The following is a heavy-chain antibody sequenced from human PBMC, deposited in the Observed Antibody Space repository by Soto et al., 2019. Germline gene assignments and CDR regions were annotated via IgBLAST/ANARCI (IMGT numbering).Heavy chain of an antibody. CDR3: ARVCGGDCHNAFDI. D-gene: IGHD2-21*02. Sequence: TSETLSLTCTVSGGSISSSSYYWGWIRQPPGKGLEWIGSIYYSGSTYYNPSLKSRVTISVDTSKNQFSLKLSSVTAADTAVYYCARVCGGDCHNAFDIWGQGTMVTVSS. CDR1: GGSISSSSYY. V-gene: IGHV4-39*07. CDR2: IYYSGST. J-gene: IGHJ3*02.